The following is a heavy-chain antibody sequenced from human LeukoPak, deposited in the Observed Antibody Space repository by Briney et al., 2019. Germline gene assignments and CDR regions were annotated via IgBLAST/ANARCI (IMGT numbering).Heavy chain of an antibody. J-gene: IGHJ4*02. Sequence: GGSLRLSCAASGFTFSSNYMSWVRQAPGKGLEWVSVIYSGGSTYYADSVKGRFTISRDNSKNTLYLQMNSLRAEDTAVYYCARRYDFWSGYFDYWGQGTLVTVSS. CDR1: GFTFSSNY. CDR2: IYSGGST. CDR3: ARRYDFWSGYFDY. D-gene: IGHD3-3*01. V-gene: IGHV3-66*02.